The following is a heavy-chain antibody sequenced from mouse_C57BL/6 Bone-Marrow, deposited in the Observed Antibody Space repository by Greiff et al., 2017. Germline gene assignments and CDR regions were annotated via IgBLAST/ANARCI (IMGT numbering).Heavy chain of an antibody. Sequence: VQLQQSGSELVKPGASVPLSCKASGYTFTDYYINWVKQTPVQGLEWIGWIFPGSGSTYYNEKFKGKATLTVDKSSSTAYMVLSSLTSEDSAVYFCARLLLITAVVGAMDYWGQGTSVTVSS. D-gene: IGHD1-1*01. V-gene: IGHV1-75*01. CDR2: IFPGSGST. J-gene: IGHJ4*01. CDR1: GYTFTDYY. CDR3: ARLLLITAVVGAMDY.